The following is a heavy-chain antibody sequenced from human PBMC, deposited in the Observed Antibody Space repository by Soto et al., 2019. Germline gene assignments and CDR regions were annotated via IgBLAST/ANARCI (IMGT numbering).Heavy chain of an antibody. D-gene: IGHD6-6*01. V-gene: IGHV6-1*01. Sequence: SQTLSLTCAISGDSFSSNSAAWNWIRQSPSRGLEWLGRTYYRSKWYNDYAVSVKSRITINPDTSKNQFSLQLNSVTPEDTAVYYCARDQGSSSPYYYYYYMDVWGKGTTVTVSS. CDR1: GDSFSSNSAA. J-gene: IGHJ6*03. CDR3: ARDQGSSSPYYYYYYMDV. CDR2: TYYRSKWYN.